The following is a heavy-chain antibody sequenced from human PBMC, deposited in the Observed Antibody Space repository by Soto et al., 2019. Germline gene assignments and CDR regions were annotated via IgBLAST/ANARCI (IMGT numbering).Heavy chain of an antibody. CDR1: GGSISSGGYY. CDR2: IYYSGST. CDR3: ARDHRRITIFGVVIHYFDY. Sequence: QVQLQESGPGLVKPSQTLSLTCTVSGGSISSGGYYWSWIRQHPGKGLEWIGYIYYSGSTYYNPSRKSRVTISVDTSKNQFSLKLSSVTAADTAVYYCARDHRRITIFGVVIHYFDYWGQGTLVTVSS. V-gene: IGHV4-31*03. D-gene: IGHD3-3*01. J-gene: IGHJ4*02.